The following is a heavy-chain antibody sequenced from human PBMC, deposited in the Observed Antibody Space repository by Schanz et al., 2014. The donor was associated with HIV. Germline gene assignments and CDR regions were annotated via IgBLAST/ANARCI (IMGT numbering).Heavy chain of an antibody. CDR2: ISPYNGDR. D-gene: IGHD6-19*01. J-gene: IGHJ6*02. Sequence: VQLLQSGAEVKKPGASVKVSCKTSGYTFASYGITWVRQAPGQGLDWVGWISPYNGDRKYDQKFQGRVALTTDTSTNTAYMELRSLRSDDTAVYYCARAPPREQWLIGYYGMDVWGQGTTVTVSS. CDR1: GYTFASYG. V-gene: IGHV1-18*01. CDR3: ARAPPREQWLIGYYGMDV.